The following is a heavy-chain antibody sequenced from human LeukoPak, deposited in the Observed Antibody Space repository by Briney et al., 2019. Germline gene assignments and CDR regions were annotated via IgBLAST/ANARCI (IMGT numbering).Heavy chain of an antibody. Sequence: GRSLRLSCAASGFTFSSYAMHWVRQAPGKGLERVAVISYDGSNKYYADSVKGRFTISRDNSKNTLYLQMNSLRAEDTAVYYCARDGWELGSWLDYWGQGTLVTVSS. CDR3: ARDGWELGSWLDY. D-gene: IGHD1-26*01. CDR2: ISYDGSNK. V-gene: IGHV3-30*04. J-gene: IGHJ4*02. CDR1: GFTFSSYA.